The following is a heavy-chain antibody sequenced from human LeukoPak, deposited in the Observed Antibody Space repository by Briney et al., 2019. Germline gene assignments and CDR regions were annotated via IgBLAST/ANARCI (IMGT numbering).Heavy chain of an antibody. Sequence: GGSLRLSCAASGFTFSSYWMSWVRQAPGKGLQWVANIKQDGSEKYYVDSVKGRFTISRDNAKNSLYLQMNSLRAEDTAVYYCARHLGGSYTHYYDSSGYYGYWGQGTLVTVSS. J-gene: IGHJ4*02. CDR1: GFTFSSYW. CDR2: IKQDGSEK. D-gene: IGHD3-22*01. CDR3: ARHLGGSYTHYYDSSGYYGY. V-gene: IGHV3-7*01.